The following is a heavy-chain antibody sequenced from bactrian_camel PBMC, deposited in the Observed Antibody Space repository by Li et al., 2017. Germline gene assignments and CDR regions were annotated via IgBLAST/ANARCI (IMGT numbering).Heavy chain of an antibody. CDR1: GFTFSNYA. V-gene: IGHV3S40*01. J-gene: IGHJ4*01. Sequence: VQLVESGGGLVQSGGSLRLSCAASGFTFSNYAMNWIRQAPGKGVEWVSGIGVNGVRTYYDDSVAGRFTVSKDNANNMMYLDLNSLKTEDSGTYYCTTSETNWSEGRCRRYDYQGQGTQVTVS. D-gene: IGHD8*01. CDR2: IGVNGVRT.